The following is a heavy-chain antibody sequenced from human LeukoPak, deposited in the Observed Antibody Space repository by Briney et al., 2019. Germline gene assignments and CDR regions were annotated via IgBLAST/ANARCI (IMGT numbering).Heavy chain of an antibody. V-gene: IGHV1-2*02. CDR1: GFTFSNYY. Sequence: ASVKVSCKASGFTFSNYYIHWVRQAPGQGLEWMGWINPDTGGSNYAQKFQGRVTMTRDTSISTAYMELSGLRSDDTAVYYCARDSGNYYHNSASKFDPWGQGALVTVSS. J-gene: IGHJ5*02. CDR3: ARDSGNYYHNSASKFDP. CDR2: INPDTGGS. D-gene: IGHD3-22*01.